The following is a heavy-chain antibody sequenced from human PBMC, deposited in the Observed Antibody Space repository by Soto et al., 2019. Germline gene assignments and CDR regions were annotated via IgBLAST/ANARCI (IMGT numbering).Heavy chain of an antibody. Sequence: QITLKESGPTLVKPTQTLTLTCTFSGFSLSTKGVGVGGMRQPRGKALEWLALIYWGGDKRYSPSLRSRLTLTKDTSKHQVVLTMTNMDPVDTATYYCARRRDGTYALAYWGQGALVTVAS. V-gene: IGHV2-5*02. CDR2: IYWGGDK. D-gene: IGHD1-26*01. J-gene: IGHJ4*02. CDR3: ARRRDGTYALAY. CDR1: GFSLSTKGVG.